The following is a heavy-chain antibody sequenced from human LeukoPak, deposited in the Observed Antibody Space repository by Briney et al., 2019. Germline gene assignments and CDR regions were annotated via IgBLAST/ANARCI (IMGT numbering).Heavy chain of an antibody. CDR3: ATYLYSYGSGSSSKGGGLGS. CDR2: ISGSGGST. CDR1: GFTFSSYA. V-gene: IGHV3-23*01. J-gene: IGHJ4*02. Sequence: TGGSLRLSCAASGFTFSSYAMSWVRQAPGKGLEWVSAISGSGGSTYYADSVKGRFTISRDIAKNSLYLQMNSLRAEDTAVYYCATYLYSYGSGSSSKGGGLGSWGQGTLVTVSS. D-gene: IGHD3-10*01.